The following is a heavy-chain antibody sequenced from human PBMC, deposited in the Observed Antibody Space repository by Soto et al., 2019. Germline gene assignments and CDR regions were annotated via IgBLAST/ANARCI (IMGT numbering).Heavy chain of an antibody. D-gene: IGHD3-16*02. J-gene: IGHJ6*03. CDR1: GGSFSGYY. CDR2: INHSGST. V-gene: IGHV4-34*01. CDR3: ARVSIVRRYYYYYMDV. Sequence: SETLSLTCAVYGGSFSGYYWSWIRQPPGKGLEWIGEINHSGSTNYNPSLKSRVTISVDTSKNQSSLKLSSVTAADTAVYYCARVSIVRRYYYYYMDVWGKGTTVTVSS.